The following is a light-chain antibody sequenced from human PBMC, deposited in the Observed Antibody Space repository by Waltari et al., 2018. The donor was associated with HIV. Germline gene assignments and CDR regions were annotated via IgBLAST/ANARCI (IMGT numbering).Light chain of an antibody. CDR2: WAS. Sequence: DPVMTQSPDSLAVSLGARRTINRNSSQSVLYSSNNKNYLAWYQQKPAQPPKLLIFWASTRESGVPDRFSGSGSGTDFTLTISSLQAEDVAVYCCQQYYGSPYTFGQGTKLE. J-gene: IGKJ2*01. CDR3: QQYYGSPYT. V-gene: IGKV4-1*01. CDR1: QSVLYSSNNKNY.